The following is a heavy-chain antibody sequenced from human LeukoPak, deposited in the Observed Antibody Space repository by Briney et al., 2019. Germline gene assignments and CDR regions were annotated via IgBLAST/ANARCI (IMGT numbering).Heavy chain of an antibody. CDR3: ALENHYGSSGFSKAFDY. CDR2: INPNSGGT. D-gene: IGHD3-22*01. V-gene: IGHV1-2*02. CDR1: GYTSTGYY. Sequence: ASVKVSCKASGYTSTGYYMHWVRQAPGQGLEWMGWINPNSGGTNYAQKFQGRVTMTRDTSISTVYMELSRLTSDDTAVFYCALENHYGSSGFSKAFDYWGQGTLVTVSS. J-gene: IGHJ4*02.